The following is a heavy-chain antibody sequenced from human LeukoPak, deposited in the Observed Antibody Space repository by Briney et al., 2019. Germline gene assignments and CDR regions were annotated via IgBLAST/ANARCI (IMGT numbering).Heavy chain of an antibody. CDR2: IYYSGST. CDR3: ARTTSSSSWYDTHYYYYMDV. CDR1: GGSIRSYY. D-gene: IGHD6-13*01. Sequence: SETLSLTCTVSGGSIRSYYWSWIRQPPGKGLEWIAYIYYSGSTNYNPSLKSRVTISVDTSKNQFSLKLSSVTAADTAVYYCARTTSSSSWYDTHYYYYMDVWGKGTTVTISS. J-gene: IGHJ6*03. V-gene: IGHV4-59*01.